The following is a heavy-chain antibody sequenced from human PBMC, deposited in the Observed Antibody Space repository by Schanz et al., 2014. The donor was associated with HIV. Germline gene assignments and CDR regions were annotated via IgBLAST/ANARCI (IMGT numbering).Heavy chain of an antibody. V-gene: IGHV3-33*01. J-gene: IGHJ3*02. CDR2: IWYDGTDK. CDR1: GFTFSSHG. Sequence: QVQLVESGGGVVQPGRSLRLSCAASGFTFSSHGMHWVRQAPGKGLEWVAVIWYDGTDKYYAGSVKGRFTISRDNSQNTMYLQMNRLRAEDTAVYYCARDLSLASTTPTLAFDIWGQGTMVTVSS. D-gene: IGHD2-2*01. CDR3: ARDLSLASTTPTLAFDI.